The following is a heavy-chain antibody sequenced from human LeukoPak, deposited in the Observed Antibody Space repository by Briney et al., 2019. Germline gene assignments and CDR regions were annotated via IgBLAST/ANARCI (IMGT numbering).Heavy chain of an antibody. CDR3: AKDLVRLVDILTGYAFDI. D-gene: IGHD3-9*01. Sequence: GRSLRLSCAASGFTFDDYAMHWVRQAPGKGLEWVSGISWNSGSIGYADSVKGRFTISRDNAKNSLYLQMNSLRAEDTALYYCAKDLVRLVDILTGYAFDIWGQGTMVTVSS. CDR1: GFTFDDYA. J-gene: IGHJ3*02. CDR2: ISWNSGSI. V-gene: IGHV3-9*01.